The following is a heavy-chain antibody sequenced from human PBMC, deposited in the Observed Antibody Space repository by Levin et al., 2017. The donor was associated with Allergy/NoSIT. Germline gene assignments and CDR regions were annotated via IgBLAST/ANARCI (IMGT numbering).Heavy chain of an antibody. V-gene: IGHV3-11*01. D-gene: IGHD3-10*01. CDR1: GFTFSDYY. CDR3: ARDRNMVQGYYMDV. Sequence: GGSLRLSCAASGFTFSDYYMSWIRQAPGKGLEWVSYISSSGSTIYYADSVKGRFTISRDNAKNSLYLQMNSLRAEDTAVYYCARDRNMVQGYYMDVWGKGTTVTVSS. J-gene: IGHJ6*03. CDR2: ISSSGSTI.